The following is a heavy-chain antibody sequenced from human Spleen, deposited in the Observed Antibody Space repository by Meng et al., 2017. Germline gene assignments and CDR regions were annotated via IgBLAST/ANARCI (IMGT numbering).Heavy chain of an antibody. CDR1: GYTFTGYY. CDR3: ARDGDSSTSLDY. Sequence: GESLKISCKASGYTFTGYYMQWVRQAPGQGLEWMGRINPNSDGTNYAQKFQGRVTMTRDTSISTAYMELSRLRSDDTAVYYCARDGDSSTSLDYWGQGILVTVSS. V-gene: IGHV1-2*06. D-gene: IGHD6-6*01. J-gene: IGHJ4*02. CDR2: INPNSDGT.